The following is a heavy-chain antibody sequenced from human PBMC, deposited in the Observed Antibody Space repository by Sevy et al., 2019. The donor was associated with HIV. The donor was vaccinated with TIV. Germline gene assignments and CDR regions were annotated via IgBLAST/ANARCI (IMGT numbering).Heavy chain of an antibody. CDR1: GFTFSSYW. CDR2: IKQDGSEK. J-gene: IGHJ4*02. Sequence: GGSLILSCAASGFTFSSYWMSWVRHAPGKGLEWVANIKQDGSEKYYVDSVKGRFTISRDNAKNSLYLQMNSLRAEDMAVYYCARTYYDILTGYYPKGGFDYWGQGTLVTVSS. D-gene: IGHD3-9*01. CDR3: ARTYYDILTGYYPKGGFDY. V-gene: IGHV3-7*01.